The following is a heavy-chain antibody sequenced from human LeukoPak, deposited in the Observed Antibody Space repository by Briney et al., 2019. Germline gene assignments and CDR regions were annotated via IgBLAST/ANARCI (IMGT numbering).Heavy chain of an antibody. J-gene: IGHJ6*02. CDR2: ISAYNGNT. D-gene: IGHD3-22*01. CDR1: GYTFTSYG. Sequence: ASVKVSCKASGYTFTSYGISWVRQAPGQGLEWMGWISAYNGNTNYAQKLQGRVTMNTDTSTSPAHMELRSLRSHDTAVNYRARGIGYLNGVPHAFFYVESVWGQGATFTVS. V-gene: IGHV1-18*01. CDR3: ARGIGYLNGVPHAFFYVESV.